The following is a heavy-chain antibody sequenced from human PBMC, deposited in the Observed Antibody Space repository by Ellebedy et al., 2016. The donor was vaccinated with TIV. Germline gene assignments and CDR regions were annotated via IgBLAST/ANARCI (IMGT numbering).Heavy chain of an antibody. CDR3: ARMTSRGFSTPAY. D-gene: IGHD6-19*01. CDR1: HYAISGGYY. V-gene: IGHV4-38-2*02. Sequence: SETLSLTXSVSHYAISGGYYWGWIQQTPGKGLEWIGSMFHSGSTYYNPSLKSRVTMSVDTSRNQLSLKLRSVTAADTAIYYCARMTSRGFSTPAYWGQGTLVTVSS. CDR2: MFHSGST. J-gene: IGHJ4*02.